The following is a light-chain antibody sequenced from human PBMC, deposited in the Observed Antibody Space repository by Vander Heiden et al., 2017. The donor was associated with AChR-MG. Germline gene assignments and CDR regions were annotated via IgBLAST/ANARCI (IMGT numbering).Light chain of an antibody. CDR1: QSVGSY. J-gene: IGKJ4*01. V-gene: IGKV3-11*01. CDR2: DAS. Sequence: VFTHSPATLSSSAGERATLSCRASQSVGSYLAWYQQKPGQAPRLLIYDASNRATGIPARFSGSGSGTDFTLTISSLEPEDFAVYYCQQRSNGPLTFGGGTKVEIK. CDR3: QQRSNGPLT.